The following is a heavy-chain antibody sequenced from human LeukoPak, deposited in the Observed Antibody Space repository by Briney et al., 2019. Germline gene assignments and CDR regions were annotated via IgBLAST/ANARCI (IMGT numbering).Heavy chain of an antibody. CDR2: INPNSGGT. CDR1: GYTFTGYY. CDR3: ARDLMGDFAVGYYYYGMDV. D-gene: IGHD3-3*01. J-gene: IGHJ6*02. Sequence: ASVKVSCKASGYTFTGYYMHWVRQAPGQGLEWMGWINPNSGGTNYAQKFQGRVTMTRDTSISTAYMELSRLRSDDTAVYYCARDLMGDFAVGYYYYGMDVWGQGTTVTVSS. V-gene: IGHV1-2*02.